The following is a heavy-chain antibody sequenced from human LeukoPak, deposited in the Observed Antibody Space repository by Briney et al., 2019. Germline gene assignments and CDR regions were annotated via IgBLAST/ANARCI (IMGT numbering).Heavy chain of an antibody. CDR1: GFTFSSYA. D-gene: IGHD2-21*02. CDR2: ISGSGGST. J-gene: IGHJ4*02. V-gene: IGHV3-23*01. CDR3: AKRRGYCGGDCYSGDPFDY. Sequence: AGGSLRLSCAASGFTFSSYAMSWVRQAPGKGLEWVSAISGSGGSTYYADSVKGRFTISRDNSKNTLYLQMNSLRAEDTAVYYCAKRRGYCGGDCYSGDPFDYWGQGTLVTVSS.